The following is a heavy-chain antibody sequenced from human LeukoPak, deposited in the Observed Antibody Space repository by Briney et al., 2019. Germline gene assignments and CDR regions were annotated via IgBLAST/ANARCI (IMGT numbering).Heavy chain of an antibody. V-gene: IGHV3-74*01. CDR1: GFTFSTYW. CDR2: IKSDGST. Sequence: GGSLRLSCAASGFTFSTYWMQWVRQAPGKGLVWVSRIKSDGSTNYADSVKGRFTISRDNANNTLSLQMNSLRPEDTGVYYCARAPSEIGSYYPEYFRHWDQGTLVTVSS. D-gene: IGHD3-10*01. J-gene: IGHJ1*01. CDR3: ARAPSEIGSYYPEYFRH.